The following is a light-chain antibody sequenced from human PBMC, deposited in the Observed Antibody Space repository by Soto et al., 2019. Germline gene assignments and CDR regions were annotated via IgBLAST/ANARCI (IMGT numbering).Light chain of an antibody. Sequence: LMTQSPATLSVSPGERATLSCRASQSVSSNLAWYHQKPGQAPRLLIYDASTRATGVPARFSGSGSGTEFTLTISSLQSEDFAVYFCQQYNNWVTFGGGTKVDIK. CDR3: QQYNNWVT. J-gene: IGKJ4*01. CDR2: DAS. V-gene: IGKV3D-15*01. CDR1: QSVSSN.